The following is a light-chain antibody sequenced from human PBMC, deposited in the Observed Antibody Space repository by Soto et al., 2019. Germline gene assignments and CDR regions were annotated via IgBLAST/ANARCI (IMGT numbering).Light chain of an antibody. V-gene: IGLV2-23*01. J-gene: IGLJ1*01. CDR1: SSDVGNYNL. CDR3: CSYAGGGTYV. CDR2: EGT. Sequence: QSALTQPASVSGSPGQSITISCTGTSSDVGNYNLVSWYQQHPGKAPKLMMYEGTERPSGVSNRFSGSKSGNTASLTISGLQAEDEADYYCCSYAGGGTYVFGTATNLTVL.